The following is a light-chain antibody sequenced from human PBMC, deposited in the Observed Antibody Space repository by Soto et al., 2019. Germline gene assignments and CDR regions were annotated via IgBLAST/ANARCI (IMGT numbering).Light chain of an antibody. J-gene: IGKJ4*01. V-gene: IGKV1-17*01. CDR3: LQHNTYPLT. Sequence: DNQMTQSPSSLSASVGDRVTITCRASQGVRTDLGWYQQKTGKAPSGLIYAASSLPSGVASRFSGSGFGTEFTLTISSLPPEDLATYYCLQHNTYPLTFGGGTKVEI. CDR1: QGVRTD. CDR2: AAS.